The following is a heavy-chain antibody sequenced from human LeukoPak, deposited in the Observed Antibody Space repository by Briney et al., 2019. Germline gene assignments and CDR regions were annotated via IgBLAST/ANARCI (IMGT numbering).Heavy chain of an antibody. CDR3: ARQSSSSYHYFDY. V-gene: IGHV3-7*01. D-gene: IGHD6-13*01. CDR2: IKQDGSEK. CDR1: GFTFSSHW. Sequence: GGSLRLSCAASGFTFSSHWMSWVRQAPGKGLEWVANIKQDGSEKYYVDSVKGRFTISRDNAKNSLYLQMNSLRAEDTAVYYCARQSSSSYHYFDYWGQGTLVTVSS. J-gene: IGHJ4*02.